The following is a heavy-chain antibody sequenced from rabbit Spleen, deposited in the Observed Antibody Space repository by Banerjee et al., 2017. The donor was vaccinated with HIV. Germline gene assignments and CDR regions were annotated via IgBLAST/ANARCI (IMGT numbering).Heavy chain of an antibody. CDR2: IYTGSSDA. CDR3: ARDAGSYDYIDGYFSL. CDR1: GFDFSISYY. V-gene: IGHV1S40*01. D-gene: IGHD8-1*01. Sequence: QSLEESGGDLVKPGASLTLTCTASGFDFSISYYMCWVRQAPGKGLELIACIYTGSSDAWYASWAKGRFTISKTSSTTVTLQMTSLTAADTATYFCARDAGSYDYIDGYFSLWGPGTLVTVS. J-gene: IGHJ4*01.